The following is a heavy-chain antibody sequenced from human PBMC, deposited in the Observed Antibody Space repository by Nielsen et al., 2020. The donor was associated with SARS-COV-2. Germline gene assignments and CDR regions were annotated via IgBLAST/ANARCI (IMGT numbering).Heavy chain of an antibody. CDR3: ARAQQWLPSSAFDI. Sequence: GESLKISCAASGFTFSSYAMHWVRQAPGKGLEWVAVISYDGSNKYYADSVKGRFTISRDNSKNTLYLQMNSLRAEDTAVYYCARAQQWLPSSAFDIWGQGTMVTVSS. CDR1: GFTFSSYA. D-gene: IGHD6-19*01. V-gene: IGHV3-30-3*01. CDR2: ISYDGSNK. J-gene: IGHJ3*02.